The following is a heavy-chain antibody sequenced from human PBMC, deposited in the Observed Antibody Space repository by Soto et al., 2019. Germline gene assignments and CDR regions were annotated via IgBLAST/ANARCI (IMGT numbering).Heavy chain of an antibody. J-gene: IGHJ4*02. Sequence: SQTLSLTCAVSGDSVSIHTAAWNLVRQSPSRGLEWLGRTFYRSEWKTDYAPSVRGRITINADTSRNQFSLQLSSVTPEDTAVYYCAVNRASWLFDSWGQGTLVTVSS. CDR1: GDSVSIHTAA. CDR3: AVNRASWLFDS. D-gene: IGHD5-12*01. V-gene: IGHV6-1*01. CDR2: TFYRSEWKT.